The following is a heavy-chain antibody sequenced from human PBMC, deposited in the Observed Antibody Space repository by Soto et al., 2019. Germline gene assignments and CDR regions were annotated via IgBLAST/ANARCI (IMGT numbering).Heavy chain of an antibody. CDR1: GDTFSSYT. CDR2: IIPVLGVT. V-gene: IGHV1-69*02. D-gene: IGHD2-21*02. Sequence: QVQLVQSGPEVKKPGSSVRISCRSGGDTFSSYTVSWVRQTPGQGLEWMGRIIPVLGVTNYSRKCKGRMTMTADKSKTTANMELSSLKSEDTARYYCAGRRYYGFDCYTQYYYGMDVWGQGTSVIVSS. CDR3: AGRRYYGFDCYTQYYYGMDV. J-gene: IGHJ6*02.